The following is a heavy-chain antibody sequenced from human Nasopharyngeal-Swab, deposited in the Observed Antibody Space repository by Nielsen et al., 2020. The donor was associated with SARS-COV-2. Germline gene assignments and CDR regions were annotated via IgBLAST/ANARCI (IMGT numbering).Heavy chain of an antibody. CDR2: INAATGKT. CDR3: ARGTPVAGTGHLWDY. J-gene: IGHJ4*02. Sequence: RLAPGRSAEWMGWINAATGKTKYSQKFQDRVTITRDTSANTAYVELSSLKSEDTAVYYCARGTPVAGTGHLWDYWGQGTLVTVSS. V-gene: IGHV1-3*01. D-gene: IGHD6-19*01.